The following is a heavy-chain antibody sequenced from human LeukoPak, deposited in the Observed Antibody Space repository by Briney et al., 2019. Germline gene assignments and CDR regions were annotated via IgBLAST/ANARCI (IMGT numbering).Heavy chain of an antibody. J-gene: IGHJ4*02. CDR1: GFTFSSYA. CDR3: AKCYYDSSGYYPFDY. V-gene: IGHV3-23*01. Sequence: GGSLRLSCAASGFTFSSYAMSWVRQAPGKGLEWVSAISGSGGSTYYADSVKGRFTISRDNFKNTLYLQMNSLRAEDTAVYYCAKCYYDSSGYYPFDYWGQGTLVTVSS. CDR2: ISGSGGST. D-gene: IGHD3-22*01.